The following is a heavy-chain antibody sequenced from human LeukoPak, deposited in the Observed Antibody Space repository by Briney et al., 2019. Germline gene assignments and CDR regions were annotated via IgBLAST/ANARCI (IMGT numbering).Heavy chain of an antibody. CDR1: GFTFSSSA. V-gene: IGHV3-23*01. CDR3: GKLLYSSGMYHFDY. J-gene: IGHJ4*02. Sequence: GGSLRLSCATSGFTFSSSAMSWVRQPPGKGLAWVSTISGSGGGTYYADSVKGRFTISRDNSKNTLYLQMNSLRAEDTAAFYCGKLLYSSGMYHFDYWGQGTLVTVSS. CDR2: ISGSGGGT. D-gene: IGHD3-10*01.